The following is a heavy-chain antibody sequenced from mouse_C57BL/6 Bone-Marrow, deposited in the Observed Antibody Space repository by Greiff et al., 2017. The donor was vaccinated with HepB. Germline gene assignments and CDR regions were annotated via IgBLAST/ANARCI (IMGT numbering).Heavy chain of an antibody. CDR1: GYTFTSYG. CDR3: ARTGGSWHFDD. V-gene: IGHV1-81*01. CDR2: IYPRSGNT. D-gene: IGHD1-1*01. Sequence: LQESGAELARPGASVKLSCKASGYTFTSYGISWVKQRTGQGLEWIGEIYPRSGNTYYNEKFKGKATLTADKSSSQAYMELRSLTSEDSAVYYYARTGGSWHFDDWGTGTTLTVSS. J-gene: IGHJ2*01.